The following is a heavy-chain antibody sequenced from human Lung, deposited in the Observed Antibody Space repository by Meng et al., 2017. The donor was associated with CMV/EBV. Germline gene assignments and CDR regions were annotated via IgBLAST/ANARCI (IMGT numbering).Heavy chain of an antibody. CDR2: ISSSGNSI. D-gene: IGHD4-23*01. J-gene: IGHJ4*02. V-gene: IGHV3-11*01. CDR3: ARDRGGNYYFDY. Sequence: GGSXRLSCEGSGFSFSDYYMIWIRQAPGKGLEWLAYISSSGNSIYYTDSVEGRFTISRDNARNSLYLQMNSPRVDDTAVYYCARDRGGNYYFDYWGQGTLVTVSS. CDR1: GFSFSDYY.